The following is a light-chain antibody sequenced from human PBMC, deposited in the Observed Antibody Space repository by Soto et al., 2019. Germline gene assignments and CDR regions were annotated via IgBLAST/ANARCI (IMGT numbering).Light chain of an antibody. V-gene: IGKV1-39*01. CDR3: QQGYSPLLS. CDR1: QTISSS. CDR2: ATS. Sequence: DIQMTQSPSSLSASVGDRVTITCRASQTISSSLNWLQLKPGKAPKLLIYATSILQSGVPSRFSGGESGSHFTLTISSLQPEDSAVYYCQQGYSPLLSFGGGTRVEIK. J-gene: IGKJ4*01.